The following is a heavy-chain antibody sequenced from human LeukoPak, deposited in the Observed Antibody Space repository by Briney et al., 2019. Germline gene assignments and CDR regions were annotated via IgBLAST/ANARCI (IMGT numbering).Heavy chain of an antibody. V-gene: IGHV1-18*01. CDR1: GYTFTSYG. Sequence: ASVKVSCKASGYTFTSYGISWVRQAPGQGLEWMGWISAYNGNTNYAQKLQGRVTMTTDTSTSTAYMELRSLRSDDTAVYYCARGPYGDYPGAPYYFDSWGQGTLVTVSS. D-gene: IGHD4-17*01. CDR3: ARGPYGDYPGAPYYFDS. CDR2: ISAYNGNT. J-gene: IGHJ4*02.